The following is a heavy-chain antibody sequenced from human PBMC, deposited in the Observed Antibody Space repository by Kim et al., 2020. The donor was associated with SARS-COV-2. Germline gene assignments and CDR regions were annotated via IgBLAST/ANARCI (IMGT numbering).Heavy chain of an antibody. CDR2: INPSGGST. D-gene: IGHD2-15*01. CDR1: GYTFTSYY. Sequence: ASVKVSCKASGYTFTSYYMHWVRQAPGQGLEWMGIINPSGGSTSYAQKFQGRVTMTRDTSTSTVYMELSSLRSEDTAVYYCARDLEPQSGYCSGGSCYSFYAFDIWGQGTMVTVSS. V-gene: IGHV1-46*01. CDR3: ARDLEPQSGYCSGGSCYSFYAFDI. J-gene: IGHJ3*02.